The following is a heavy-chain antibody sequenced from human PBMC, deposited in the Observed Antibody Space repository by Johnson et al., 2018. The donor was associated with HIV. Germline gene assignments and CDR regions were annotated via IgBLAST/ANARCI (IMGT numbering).Heavy chain of an antibody. J-gene: IGHJ3*02. Sequence: QVQLVESGGGVVQPGRSLRLSCAASGFTFSSYGMYWVRQAPAKGLEWVAVISYDGSDKDYADSVKGRFTISRDNAKNSLYLQMNSLRAEDTAVYYCAKDGAMAFDIWGQGTLVTVSS. D-gene: IGHD2-2*01. CDR2: ISYDGSDK. CDR1: GFTFSSYG. CDR3: AKDGAMAFDI. V-gene: IGHV3-30*04.